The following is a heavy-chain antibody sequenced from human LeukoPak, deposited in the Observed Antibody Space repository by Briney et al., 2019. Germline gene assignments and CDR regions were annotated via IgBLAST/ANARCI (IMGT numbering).Heavy chain of an antibody. CDR2: INHSGST. CDR3: ARARYNWNYNWFDP. D-gene: IGHD1-7*01. CDR1: GGSFSGYY. Sequence: PSETLSLTCAVYGGSFSGYYWSWIRQPPGKGLEWIGEINHSGSTNYNPSLKSRVTISVDTSKNQFSLKLSSVTAADTAVYYCARARYNWNYNWFDPWGQGTLVTVSS. V-gene: IGHV4-34*01. J-gene: IGHJ5*02.